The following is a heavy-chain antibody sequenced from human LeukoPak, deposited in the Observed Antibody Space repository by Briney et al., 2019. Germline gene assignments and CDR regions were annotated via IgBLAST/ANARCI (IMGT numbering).Heavy chain of an antibody. Sequence: GGSLRLSCAASGFTFSRYEMNWVRQAPGKGLEGVSYISSSGSTIYYADSVKGRFTISRDNAKNSLHLQMNSLRAEDTAVYYCARSDGYPPNYYYGMDVWGQGTTVTASS. CDR3: ARSDGYPPNYYYGMDV. V-gene: IGHV3-48*03. CDR2: ISSSGSTI. J-gene: IGHJ6*02. CDR1: GFTFSRYE. D-gene: IGHD5-24*01.